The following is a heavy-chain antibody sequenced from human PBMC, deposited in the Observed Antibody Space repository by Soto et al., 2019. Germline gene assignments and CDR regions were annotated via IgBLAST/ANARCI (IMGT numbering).Heavy chain of an antibody. Sequence: XTLSLPCAVYGGTFTGYEWSWIRQPPGKGLEWIGEISHSGSTNYNPSLKSRVTISLDTSKNKFSLSLTSVTAADKAFYYCTRVPIMHYGAGTYGYFDSWGQGTLGTVSS. V-gene: IGHV4-34*01. D-gene: IGHD3-10*01. CDR1: GGTFTGYE. CDR2: ISHSGST. CDR3: TRVPIMHYGAGTYGYFDS. J-gene: IGHJ4*02.